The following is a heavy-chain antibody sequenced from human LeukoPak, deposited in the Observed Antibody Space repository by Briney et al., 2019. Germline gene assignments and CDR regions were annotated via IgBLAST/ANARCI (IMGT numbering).Heavy chain of an antibody. Sequence: SETLSLTCTVSGGSISSYYWSWIRQPAGKGLEWIGRIYTSESTNYNPSLKSRVTMSVDTSKNQFSLKLSSVTAADTAVYYCARVGVYNWNWGDSGYFDYWGQGTLVTVSS. D-gene: IGHD1-7*01. V-gene: IGHV4-4*07. CDR1: GGSISSYY. J-gene: IGHJ4*02. CDR3: ARVGVYNWNWGDSGYFDY. CDR2: IYTSEST.